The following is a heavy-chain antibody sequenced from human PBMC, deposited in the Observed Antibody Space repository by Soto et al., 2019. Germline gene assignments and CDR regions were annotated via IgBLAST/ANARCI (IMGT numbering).Heavy chain of an antibody. CDR3: ARGRSGSTIFGVVIPRFDY. D-gene: IGHD3-3*01. Sequence: QVQLQQWGAGLLKPSETLSLTCAVYGGSFSGYYWSWIRQPLGKGLEWIGEINHSGSTNYNPSLKSRVTISVDTSKNQFSLKLSSVTAADTAVYYCARGRSGSTIFGVVIPRFDYWGQGTLVTVSS. CDR1: GGSFSGYY. J-gene: IGHJ4*02. V-gene: IGHV4-34*01. CDR2: INHSGST.